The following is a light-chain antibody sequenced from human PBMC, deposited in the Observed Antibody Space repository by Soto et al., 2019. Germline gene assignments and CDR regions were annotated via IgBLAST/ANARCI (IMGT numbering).Light chain of an antibody. J-gene: IGKJ2*01. Sequence: EIVMTQSPVTLAVSPGERAALSCRASQSVSSNFAWYQQKPGQAPRLLIYGVSSRATGTPARFSGSGSGTEFTLTISSLQSEDFAVYYCQQYNNWPYTFGLGTKLEMK. CDR2: GVS. V-gene: IGKV3-15*01. CDR1: QSVSSN. CDR3: QQYNNWPYT.